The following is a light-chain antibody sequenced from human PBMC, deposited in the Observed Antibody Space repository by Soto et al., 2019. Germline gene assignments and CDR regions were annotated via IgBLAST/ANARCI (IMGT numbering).Light chain of an antibody. CDR3: QQYNNWPPKWT. V-gene: IGKV3-15*01. Sequence: EIVMTQSPATLSVSPGERATLSCRASQSVSSNLAWYQQKPGQAPGLLIYGASTRATGIPARFSGSGSGTEFTLTISSLQSEDFAVYYCQQYNNWPPKWTVGQGTKVDIK. J-gene: IGKJ1*01. CDR2: GAS. CDR1: QSVSSN.